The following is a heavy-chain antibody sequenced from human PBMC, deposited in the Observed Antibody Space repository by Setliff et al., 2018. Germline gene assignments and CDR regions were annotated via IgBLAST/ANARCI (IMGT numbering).Heavy chain of an antibody. Sequence: GASVKVSCKASGGTFSSYAFSWVRQAPGQGLEWMGGIITIFGTANYAQKFQGRVTITADKSTSTAYMELSSLRSEDTAVYYCARGLHPPWSGYPYCYMDVWGKGTTVTVSS. V-gene: IGHV1-69*06. CDR1: GGTFSSYA. CDR2: IITIFGTA. CDR3: ARGLHPPWSGYPYCYMDV. J-gene: IGHJ6*03. D-gene: IGHD3-3*01.